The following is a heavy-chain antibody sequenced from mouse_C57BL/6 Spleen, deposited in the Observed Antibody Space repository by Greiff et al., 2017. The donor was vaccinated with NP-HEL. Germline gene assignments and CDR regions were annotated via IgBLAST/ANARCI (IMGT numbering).Heavy chain of an antibody. D-gene: IGHD6-1*01. CDR3: AASGFAY. CDR1: GFTFSDYY. Sequence: EVKVVESGGGLVQPGGSLKLSCAASGFTFSDYYMYWVRQTPEKRLEWVAYISNGGGSTYYPDTVKGRFTISRDNAKNTLYLQMSRLKSEDTAMYYCAASGFAYWGQGTLVTVSA. V-gene: IGHV5-12*01. CDR2: ISNGGGST. J-gene: IGHJ3*01.